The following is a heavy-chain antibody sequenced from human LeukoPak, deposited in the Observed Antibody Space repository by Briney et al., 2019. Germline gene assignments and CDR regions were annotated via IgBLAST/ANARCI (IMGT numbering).Heavy chain of an antibody. Sequence: GGSLRLSCAASGFTFSSYGMHGVRQAPGKGLDGVAVISYDGSNKYYADSVKGRFTISRDNSKNTLYLQMNSLRAEDTAVYYCAKPTPDYYGSGSYPTSDFDYWGQGTLVTVSS. V-gene: IGHV3-30*18. CDR1: GFTFSSYG. J-gene: IGHJ4*02. CDR3: AKPTPDYYGSGSYPTSDFDY. CDR2: ISYDGSNK. D-gene: IGHD3-10*01.